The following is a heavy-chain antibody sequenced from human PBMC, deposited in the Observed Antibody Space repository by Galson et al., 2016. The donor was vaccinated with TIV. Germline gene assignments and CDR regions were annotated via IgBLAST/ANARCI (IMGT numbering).Heavy chain of an antibody. Sequence: SVKVSCKVSGGSFSTYAINWVRQAPGQGPERMGRIIPILGPAKYAQRFQGRVSITADKSTNTAYMDLSSLRSDDTAVYYCARDNQATFGYDDAFDIWGQGTLVTVSS. D-gene: IGHD5-12*01. CDR1: GGSFSTYA. J-gene: IGHJ3*02. V-gene: IGHV1-69*06. CDR3: ARDNQATFGYDDAFDI. CDR2: IIPILGPA.